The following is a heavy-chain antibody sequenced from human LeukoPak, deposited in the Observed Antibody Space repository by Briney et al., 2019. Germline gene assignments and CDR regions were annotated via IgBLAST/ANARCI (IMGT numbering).Heavy chain of an antibody. CDR1: GFTFSSYW. J-gene: IGHJ6*02. D-gene: IGHD3-9*01. CDR2: IKQDGSEK. Sequence: GGPLRLSCAASGFTFSSYWMSWVRQAPGKGLEWVANIKQDGSEKYYVDSVKGRFTISRDNAKNSLYLQMNSLRAEDTAVYYCARGSTPDGIRYFDWFPSPYGMDVWGQGTTVTVSS. CDR3: ARGSTPDGIRYFDWFPSPYGMDV. V-gene: IGHV3-7*05.